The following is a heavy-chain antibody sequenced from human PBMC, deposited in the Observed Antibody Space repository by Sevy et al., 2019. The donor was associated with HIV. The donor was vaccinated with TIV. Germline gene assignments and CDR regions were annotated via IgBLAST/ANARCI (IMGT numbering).Heavy chain of an antibody. CDR1: GYTFNGYY. J-gene: IGHJ3*02. D-gene: IGHD3-16*01. CDR3: ACYAIDVFYI. V-gene: IGHV1-2*06. Sequence: ASVKVSCQASGYTFNGYYIHWVRQAPGQGLEWMGRINPNSRGTNYAQKFQGRVTMTRDTSISTAYMELSRLRSDDTAVYYCACYAIDVFYIWGQGTTVTVSS. CDR2: INPNSRGT.